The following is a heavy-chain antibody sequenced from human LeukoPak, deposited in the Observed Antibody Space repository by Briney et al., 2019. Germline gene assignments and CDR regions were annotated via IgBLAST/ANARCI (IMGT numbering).Heavy chain of an antibody. J-gene: IGHJ4*02. V-gene: IGHV3-23*01. Sequence: PGGSLRLSCAASGFTFSSYSMNWVRQAPGKGLEWVSAISADGRTYYADSVKGRFTISRDNSKNTLYLQMNSLRAEDTALYFCAKDRSVVRGDFFDYWGQGTLVTVSS. CDR1: GFTFSSYS. CDR3: AKDRSVVRGDFFDY. D-gene: IGHD3-10*01. CDR2: ISADGRT.